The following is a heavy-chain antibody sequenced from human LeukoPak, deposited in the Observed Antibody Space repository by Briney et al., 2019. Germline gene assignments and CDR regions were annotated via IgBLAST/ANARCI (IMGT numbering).Heavy chain of an antibody. J-gene: IGHJ4*02. CDR3: DKRGNWKLDY. D-gene: IGHD1-20*01. V-gene: IGHV3-23*01. CDR1: RFTFRRYA. Sequence: GGSLRLSSAASRFTFRRYAISRVREAPGKGLEWVSAISGSGGSTYYADSVRGRFTISRDNSKNTLYLQMKSPREEDTRVYFFDKRGNWKLDYWGQGTLVTVSS. CDR2: ISGSGGST.